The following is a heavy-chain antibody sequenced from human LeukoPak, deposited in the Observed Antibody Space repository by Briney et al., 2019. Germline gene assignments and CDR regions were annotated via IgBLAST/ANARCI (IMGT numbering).Heavy chain of an antibody. Sequence: TASETLSLTCTVSGASISSGGYYWSWLRQHPGKGLEWIGYIYYSGSTYYNPSLRSRVTISVDTSKNQFSLKLSSVTAADTAVYYCARGSSSWYNFDYWGQGTLVTVSS. J-gene: IGHJ4*02. CDR1: GASISSGGYY. CDR2: IYYSGST. V-gene: IGHV4-31*03. D-gene: IGHD6-13*01. CDR3: ARGSSSWYNFDY.